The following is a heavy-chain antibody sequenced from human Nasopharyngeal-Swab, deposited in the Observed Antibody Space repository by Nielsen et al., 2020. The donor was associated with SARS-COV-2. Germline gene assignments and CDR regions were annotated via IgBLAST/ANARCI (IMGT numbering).Heavy chain of an antibody. V-gene: IGHV3-33*01. CDR2: IWYDGSNK. CDR1: GFTFSSYG. Sequence: LKISCAASGFTFSSYGMHWVRQAPGKGLEWVAVIWYDGSNKYYADSVKGRFTISRDNSKNTLYLQMNGLRAEDTAVYYCARGGVGSYHRLVDDYWGQGTLVTVSS. D-gene: IGHD1-26*01. CDR3: ARGGVGSYHRLVDDY. J-gene: IGHJ4*02.